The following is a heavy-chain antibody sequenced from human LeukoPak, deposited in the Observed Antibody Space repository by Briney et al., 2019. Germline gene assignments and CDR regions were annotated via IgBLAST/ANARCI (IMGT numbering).Heavy chain of an antibody. D-gene: IGHD3-16*02. CDR1: GFTFSSYG. CDR3: AKDYRFSDPKSGLASDH. V-gene: IGHV3-30*18. CDR2: ISYDGSNK. J-gene: IGHJ4*02. Sequence: PGRSLRLSCAASGFTFSSYGMHWVRQAPGKGLEWVAVISYDGSNKYYADSVKGRFTISRDNSKNTLYLQMNSLRAEDTAVYYCAKDYRFSDPKSGLASDHWGQGTLVTVSS.